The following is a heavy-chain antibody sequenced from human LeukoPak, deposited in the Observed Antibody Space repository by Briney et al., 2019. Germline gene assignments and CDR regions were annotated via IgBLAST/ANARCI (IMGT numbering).Heavy chain of an antibody. CDR3: ARYSSHLGVVDY. V-gene: IGHV4-39*07. CDR2: IYYSGST. J-gene: IGHJ4*02. D-gene: IGHD6-13*01. Sequence: SETLSLTCTVSGGSISSSSYYWGWIRQPPGKGLEWIGSIYYSGSTYYNPSLKSRVTISVDTSKNQFSLKLSSVTAADTAVYYCARYSSHLGVVDYWGQGTLVTVSS. CDR1: GGSISSSSYY.